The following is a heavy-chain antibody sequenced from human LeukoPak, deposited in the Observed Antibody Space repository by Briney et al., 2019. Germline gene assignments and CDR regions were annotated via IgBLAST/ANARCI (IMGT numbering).Heavy chain of an antibody. CDR1: GFTFDDYA. CDR3: AKSATAALSGGYYYYGMDV. Sequence: GGSLRLSCAASGFTFDDYAMHWVRQAPGKGLEWVSGISWNSGRIGYADSVKGRFTISRDNAKNSLYLQMNSLRAEDTALYCCAKSATAALSGGYYYYGMDVWGQGTTVTVSS. V-gene: IGHV3-9*01. D-gene: IGHD2-2*01. CDR2: ISWNSGRI. J-gene: IGHJ6*02.